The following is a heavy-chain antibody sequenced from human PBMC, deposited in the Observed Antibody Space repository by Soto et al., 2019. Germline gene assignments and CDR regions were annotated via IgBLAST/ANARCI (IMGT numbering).Heavy chain of an antibody. V-gene: IGHV3-9*01. CDR2: ISWNSGSI. J-gene: IGHJ4*02. CDR3: AKSIHCVDTAMAGVFDY. CDR1: GFTFDDYA. D-gene: IGHD5-18*01. Sequence: EVQLVESGGGLVQPGRSLRLSCAASGFTFDDYAMHWVRQAPGKGLEWVSGISWNSGSIGYADSVKGRFTISRDNAKNSLYLQMNSLRAEDTALYYCAKSIHCVDTAMAGVFDYWGQGTLVTVSS.